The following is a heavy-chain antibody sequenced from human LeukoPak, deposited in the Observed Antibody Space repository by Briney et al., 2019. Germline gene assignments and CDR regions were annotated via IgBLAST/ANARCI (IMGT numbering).Heavy chain of an antibody. V-gene: IGHV3-7*01. Sequence: PGGSLRLPCAISGFTSTTAWMTWVRQAPGKGLEWVADIRQDGSDKYYVDSVKGRFIISRDNAKKSVSLHMNNLRVEDTAVYYCVVYKYILSWSAFDFWGRGTMVTVSS. J-gene: IGHJ3*01. D-gene: IGHD6-13*01. CDR1: GFTSTTAW. CDR2: IRQDGSDK. CDR3: VVYKYILSWSAFDF.